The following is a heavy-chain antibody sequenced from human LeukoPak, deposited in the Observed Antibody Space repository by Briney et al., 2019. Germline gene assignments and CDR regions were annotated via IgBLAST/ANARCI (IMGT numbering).Heavy chain of an antibody. J-gene: IGHJ4*02. D-gene: IGHD3-3*02. V-gene: IGHV6-1*01. CDR2: TYERYKWYN. CDR1: VDSVSGNSAA. CDR3: ARSISSGGFSLDY. Sequence: LQTLSLTPAISVDSVSGNSAAWEWTRHSPSRCLEWLGRTYERYKWYNDYAVSVVSRIATKPDTSNNQYSPQLNSVTPEDTAVYYCARSISSGGFSLDYWGQGTLVTVSS.